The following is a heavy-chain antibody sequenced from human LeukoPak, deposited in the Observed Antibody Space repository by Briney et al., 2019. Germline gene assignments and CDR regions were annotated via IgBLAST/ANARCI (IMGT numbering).Heavy chain of an antibody. J-gene: IGHJ4*02. D-gene: IGHD1-26*01. CDR3: ARDLGGIYFDY. CDR2: IHFSGST. Sequence: SETLSLTCTVSDASISGYYWSWIRQPPGKGLEWIGSIHFSGSTNYNPSLRSRVTISVDTSKNQLSLKLSSVTAADTAEYHCARDLGGIYFDYWGQGTLVTVSS. CDR1: DASISGYY. V-gene: IGHV4-59*01.